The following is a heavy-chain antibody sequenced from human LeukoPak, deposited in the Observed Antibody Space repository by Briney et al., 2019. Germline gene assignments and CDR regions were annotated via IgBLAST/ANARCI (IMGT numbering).Heavy chain of an antibody. D-gene: IGHD4-17*01. CDR3: ARASTTVPNLLDH. V-gene: IGHV3-74*01. CDR1: GFPFSTYW. CDR2: IKGDGSST. Sequence: GGSLRLSCAPSGFPFSTYWMLWVRQAPGKGRVWVARIKGDGSSTIYADSVKGRFTISRDNSKNTLYLQTSSLRAEDTAVYYCARASTTVPNLLDHWGRGTMVTVSS. J-gene: IGHJ4*02.